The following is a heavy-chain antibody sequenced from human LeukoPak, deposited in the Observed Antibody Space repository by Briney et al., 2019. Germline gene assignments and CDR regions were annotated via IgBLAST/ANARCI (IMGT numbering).Heavy chain of an antibody. CDR3: ARTTEGGYTYDYFYYYYMDV. V-gene: IGHV4-59*01. D-gene: IGHD5-18*01. J-gene: IGHJ6*03. CDR2: IYYSGST. CDR1: GGSISSYY. Sequence: SETLSLTCTVSGGSISSYYWSWIRQPPGKGLEWIGYIYYSGSTNYKPSLKSRVTISVDTSKNQFSLKLRSVTAADTAVYYCARTTEGGYTYDYFYYYYMDVWGKGTTVTISS.